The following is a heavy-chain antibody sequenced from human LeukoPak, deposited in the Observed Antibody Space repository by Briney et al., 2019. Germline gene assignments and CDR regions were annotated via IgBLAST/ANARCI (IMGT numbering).Heavy chain of an antibody. V-gene: IGHV1-2*02. CDR2: INPNSGGT. CDR1: GYTFTGYY. J-gene: IGHJ4*02. Sequence: ASVKVSCKASGYTFTGYYIHWVRQAPGQGLEWMGWINPNSGGTNYAQKFQGRVTMTRDTSISTAYMELSRLRSDDTAVYYCARVASYSKSHFDYWGQGTLVTVSS. CDR3: ARVASYSKSHFDY. D-gene: IGHD4-11*01.